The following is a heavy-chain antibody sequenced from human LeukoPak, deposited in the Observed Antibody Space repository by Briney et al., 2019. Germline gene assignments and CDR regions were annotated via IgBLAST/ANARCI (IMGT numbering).Heavy chain of an antibody. D-gene: IGHD4-17*01. J-gene: IGHJ4*02. V-gene: IGHV4-34*01. CDR1: GGSFSGYY. CDR3: ARGVYGDYFTKTGNFDY. CDR2: MNDSGST. Sequence: PSETLSLTCAVYGGSFSGYYWNWIRQPPGKGLEWIGEMNDSGSTNYNPFLKSRVSISVDTSKKQFSLKVNSVTAADTAVYYCARGVYGDYFTKTGNFDYWGQGTQVIVSS.